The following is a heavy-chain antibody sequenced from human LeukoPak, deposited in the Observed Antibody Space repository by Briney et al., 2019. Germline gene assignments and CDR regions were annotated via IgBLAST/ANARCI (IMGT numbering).Heavy chain of an antibody. J-gene: IGHJ4*02. D-gene: IGHD3-16*01. CDR3: ARDWGSDY. Sequence: GGSLRLSCAASKFTLSSYGMHWVRQAPGKGLEWVANIKQDGSEKYYVDSVKGRFTTSRDNAKNSLYLQMNSLRAEDTAVYYCARDWGSDYWGQGTLVTVSS. CDR1: KFTLSSYG. CDR2: IKQDGSEK. V-gene: IGHV3-7*01.